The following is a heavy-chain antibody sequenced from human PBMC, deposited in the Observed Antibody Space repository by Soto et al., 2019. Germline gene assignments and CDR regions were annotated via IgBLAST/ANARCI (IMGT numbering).Heavy chain of an antibody. Sequence: GGSLRLSCAASGFTFSNAWMSWVRQAPGKGLEWVGRIKSKTDGGTTDYAAPVKGRFTISRDDSKNTLYLQMNSLKTEDTAVYYCTTGIGCSSTSCYDYWGQGTLVTVSS. CDR2: IKSKTDGGTT. V-gene: IGHV3-15*01. D-gene: IGHD2-2*01. J-gene: IGHJ4*02. CDR3: TTGIGCSSTSCYDY. CDR1: GFTFSNAW.